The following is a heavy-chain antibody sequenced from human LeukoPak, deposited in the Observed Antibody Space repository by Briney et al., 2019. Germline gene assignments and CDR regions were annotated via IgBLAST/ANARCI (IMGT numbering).Heavy chain of an antibody. Sequence: PGGSLRLSCAASGFAFSSYDMHWVRQAPGKGLEWVAVIPYDGSDKYYVDSVKGRFTISRDNSKNTLYLQMNSLKAEDAAVYYCARVLSGSYDNYFDYWGQGTLVTVSS. CDR1: GFAFSSYD. CDR3: ARVLSGSYDNYFDY. V-gene: IGHV3-30*03. J-gene: IGHJ4*02. D-gene: IGHD1-26*01. CDR2: IPYDGSDK.